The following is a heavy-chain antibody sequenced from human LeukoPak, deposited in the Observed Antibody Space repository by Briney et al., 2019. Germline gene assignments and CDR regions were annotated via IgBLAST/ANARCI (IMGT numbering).Heavy chain of an antibody. CDR1: GGSISSGDYY. J-gene: IGHJ3*02. V-gene: IGHV4-30-4*01. D-gene: IGHD6-13*01. Sequence: KTSETLSLTCTVSGGSISSGDYYWSWIRQPPGKGLEWIGYIYYSGSTYYNPSLKSRVTISVDTSKNQFSLKLSSVTAADTAVYYCARGGLNQQLVINDAFDIWGQGTMVTVSS. CDR2: IYYSGST. CDR3: ARGGLNQQLVINDAFDI.